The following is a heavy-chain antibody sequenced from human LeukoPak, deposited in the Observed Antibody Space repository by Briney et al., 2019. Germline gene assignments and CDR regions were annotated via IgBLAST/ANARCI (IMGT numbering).Heavy chain of an antibody. Sequence: ASVKVSCKASGYTFTGYSIHWVRQAPGQGLEWMGWINPNSGGTNYAQKFQGRVTMTRDTSISAAYMELSRLRSDDTAVYYCAREGEVTYYYGSGRLGYAFDIWGQGPMVTVSS. CDR2: INPNSGGT. CDR3: AREGEVTYYYGSGRLGYAFDI. V-gene: IGHV1-2*02. CDR1: GYTFTGYS. J-gene: IGHJ3*02. D-gene: IGHD3-10*01.